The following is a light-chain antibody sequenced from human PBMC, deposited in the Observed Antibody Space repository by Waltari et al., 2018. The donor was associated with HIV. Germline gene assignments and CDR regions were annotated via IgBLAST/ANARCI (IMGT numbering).Light chain of an antibody. CDR3: QVWDSSTVL. J-gene: IGLJ2*01. Sequence: SSELTQPVSVSVALGQPARITCGGNNIGSYHVNWYKQRPGQAPFLVLYRDSNRASGIPDRFSGSNSRNTATLTIARAQVGDEGDFYCQVWDSSTVLIGGGTKLTVL. CDR1: NIGSYH. V-gene: IGLV3-9*01. CDR2: RDS.